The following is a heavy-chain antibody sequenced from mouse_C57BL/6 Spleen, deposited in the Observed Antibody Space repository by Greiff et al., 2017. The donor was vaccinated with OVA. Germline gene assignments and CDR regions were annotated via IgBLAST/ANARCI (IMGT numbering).Heavy chain of an antibody. CDR1: GYSITSGYY. D-gene: IGHD2-14*01. J-gene: IGHJ3*01. CDR3: AREDGYSGTY. Sequence: EVKVEESGPGLVKPSQSLSLTCSVTGYSITSGYYWNWIRQFPGNKLEWMGYISYDGSNNYNPSLKNRFSITRDTSKNQFFLKLNSVTTEDTATYYCAREDGYSGTYWGQGTLVTVSA. V-gene: IGHV3-6*01. CDR2: ISYDGSN.